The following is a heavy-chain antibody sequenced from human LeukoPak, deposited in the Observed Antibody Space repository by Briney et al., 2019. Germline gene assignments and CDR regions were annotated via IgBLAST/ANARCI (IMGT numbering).Heavy chain of an antibody. V-gene: IGHV1-3*01. D-gene: IGHD3-9*01. J-gene: IGHJ4*02. CDR1: GYTFTSYA. Sequence: ASVTVSCTASGYTFTSYAMHWVRQAPGQRLEWMGWINAGNGNTKYSQKFQGRVTITRDTSASTAYMELSSLRSEDTAVYYCARVSPYDILTGYYRYFDYWGQGTLVTVSS. CDR2: INAGNGNT. CDR3: ARVSPYDILTGYYRYFDY.